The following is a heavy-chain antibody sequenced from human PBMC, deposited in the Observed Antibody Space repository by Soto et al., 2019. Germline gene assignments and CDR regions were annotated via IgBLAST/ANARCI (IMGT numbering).Heavy chain of an antibody. J-gene: IGHJ6*02. CDR3: AKNGQPPYYCYGLDV. V-gene: IGHV1-18*04. CDR2: ISAYNGNT. CDR1: GYTFTGYY. Sequence: ASVKVSCKASGYTFTGYYMHWVRQAPGQGLEWMGWISAYNGNTNYAQKLQGRVSMTIDTSTTTAYMELRSLTSDDTAVYFCAKNGQPPYYCYGLDVCGQGTKVTVSS. D-gene: IGHD2-8*01.